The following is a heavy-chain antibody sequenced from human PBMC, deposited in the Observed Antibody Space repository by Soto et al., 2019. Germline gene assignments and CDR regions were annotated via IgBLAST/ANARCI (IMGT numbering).Heavy chain of an antibody. Sequence: SETLSLTCAVSGGSISSGGYSWSWIRQPPGKCLEWIGYIYHSGSTYYNPSLKSRVTISVDRSKNQFSLKLNSVTPEDTAVYYCTQAAGYISTRFFDSWAQGTLVTVS. D-gene: IGHD6-13*01. V-gene: IGHV4-30-2*01. CDR1: GGSISSGGYS. J-gene: IGHJ4*02. CDR3: TQAAGYISTRFFDS. CDR2: IYHSGST.